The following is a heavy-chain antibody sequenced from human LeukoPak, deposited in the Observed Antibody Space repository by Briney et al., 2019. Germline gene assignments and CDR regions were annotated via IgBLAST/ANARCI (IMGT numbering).Heavy chain of an antibody. D-gene: IGHD4-17*01. CDR2: INPNSGGT. CDR1: GYTFTGYY. CDR3: ARVIDYGGYVFDY. Sequence: ASVKVSCKASGYTFTGYYMHWVRQAPGQGLEWMGWINPNSGGTNYAQKFQGRVTMTRDTSISTAYMELSRLRSDDTAVYYCARVIDYGGYVFDYWGQGTLVTVSS. V-gene: IGHV1-2*02. J-gene: IGHJ4*02.